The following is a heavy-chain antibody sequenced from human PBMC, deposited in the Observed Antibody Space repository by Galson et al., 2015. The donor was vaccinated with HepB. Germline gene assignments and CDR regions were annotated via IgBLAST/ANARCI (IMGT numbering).Heavy chain of an antibody. CDR3: ARKPARNTVPNYYYGMDV. J-gene: IGHJ6*02. Sequence: PALVKPTQTLTLTCTFSGFSLSTSGMCVSWIRQPPGKALEWLARIDWDDDKYYSTSLKTRLTISKDTSKNQVVLTMTNMDPVDTATYYCARKPARNTVPNYYYGMDVWGQGTTVTVSS. CDR2: IDWDDDK. CDR1: GFSLSTSGMC. D-gene: IGHD4-17*01. V-gene: IGHV2-70*11.